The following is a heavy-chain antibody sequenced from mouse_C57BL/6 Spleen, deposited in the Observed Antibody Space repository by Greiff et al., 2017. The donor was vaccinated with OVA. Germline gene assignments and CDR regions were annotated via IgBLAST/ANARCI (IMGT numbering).Heavy chain of an antibody. CDR3: ARGISITTVVPYFDY. D-gene: IGHD1-1*01. V-gene: IGHV5-16*01. CDR2: INYDGSST. CDR1: GFTFSDYY. Sequence: EVHLVESEGGLVQPGSSMKLSCTASGFTFSDYYMAWVRQVPEKGLEWVANINYDGSSTYYLDSLKSRFIISRDNAKNILYLQMSSLKSEDTATYYCARGISITTVVPYFDYWGQGTTLTVSS. J-gene: IGHJ2*01.